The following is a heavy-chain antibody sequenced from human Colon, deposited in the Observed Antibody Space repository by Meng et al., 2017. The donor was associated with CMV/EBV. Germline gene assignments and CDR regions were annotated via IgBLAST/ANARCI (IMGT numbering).Heavy chain of an antibody. CDR3: AKLATEAFDI. CDR1: GFTFSSYA. CDR2: IYSGGSST. V-gene: IGHV3-23*03. D-gene: IGHD5-12*01. J-gene: IGHJ3*02. Sequence: GRSLRLSCAASGFTFSSYAMSWVRQAPGKGLEWVSVIYSGGSSTYYADSVKGRFTISRDNSKNTLYLQMNSLRAEDTAVYYCAKLATEAFDIWGQGTMVTVSS.